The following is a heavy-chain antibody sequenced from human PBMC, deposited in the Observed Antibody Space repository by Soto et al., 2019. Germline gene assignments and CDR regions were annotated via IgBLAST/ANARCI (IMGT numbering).Heavy chain of an antibody. D-gene: IGHD3-3*01. CDR2: ISFDGTNT. CDR1: GFTFSNYA. Sequence: GGSLRLSCAASGFTFSNYAMHWVRQAPGKGLEWVAVISFDGTNTNYADSVKGRFTISRDNSKNTLFLQMNSLRLEDTAVYYCAKARAIFGVVIAADYYYDMNVWGQGTTVTVS. V-gene: IGHV3-30*18. J-gene: IGHJ6*02. CDR3: AKARAIFGVVIAADYYYDMNV.